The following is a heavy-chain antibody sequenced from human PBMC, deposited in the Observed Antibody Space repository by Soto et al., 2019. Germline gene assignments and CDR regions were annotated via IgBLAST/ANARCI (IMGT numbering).Heavy chain of an antibody. J-gene: IGHJ4*02. CDR3: ARTIMGPTPHWDS. D-gene: IGHD1-26*01. CDR2: ISSNGGST. CDR1: GFANSRYA. V-gene: IGHV3-23*01. Sequence: GGSLKLSWTTSGFANSRYAVSWVRQAPGKGLVWVSRISSNGGSTKYADSVKGRFTISRDNSKNTLYLQMSSLRAEDTAVYYCARTIMGPTPHWDSWGPGTLVTVSS.